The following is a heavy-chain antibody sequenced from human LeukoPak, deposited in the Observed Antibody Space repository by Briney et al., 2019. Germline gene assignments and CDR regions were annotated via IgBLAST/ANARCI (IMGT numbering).Heavy chain of an antibody. CDR3: AKNTASDYDYFDY. V-gene: IGHV3-21*01. CDR2: ISSSSSYI. J-gene: IGHJ4*02. CDR1: GFTFSSYS. D-gene: IGHD4-17*01. Sequence: GGSLRLSCAAPGFTFSSYSMNWVRQAPGKGLEWVSSISSSSSYIYYADSVKGRFTISRDNAKNSLYLQMNSLRAEDTAVYYCAKNTASDYDYFDYWGQGTLVTVSS.